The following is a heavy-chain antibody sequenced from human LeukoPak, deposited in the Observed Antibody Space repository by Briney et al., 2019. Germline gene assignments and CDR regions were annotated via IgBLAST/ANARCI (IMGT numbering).Heavy chain of an antibody. Sequence: KSGGSLRLSCAASGFTFSSYAMSWVRQTPGKGLEWVSAISGSGGSTYYADSVKGRFTISRDNSKNTLFLQMNSLRAEDTAEYYCAKAASTRIAVAGIDPWGQGTLVTVSS. CDR2: ISGSGGST. V-gene: IGHV3-23*01. CDR1: GFTFSSYA. CDR3: AKAASTRIAVAGIDP. D-gene: IGHD6-19*01. J-gene: IGHJ5*02.